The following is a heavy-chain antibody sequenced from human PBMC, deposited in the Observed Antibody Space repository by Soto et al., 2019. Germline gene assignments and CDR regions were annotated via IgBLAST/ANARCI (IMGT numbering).Heavy chain of an antibody. J-gene: IGHJ4*02. CDR3: AKNRAGTGPYDY. CDR1: GFTFDDYA. CDR2: ISWNSGSI. D-gene: IGHD6-19*01. Sequence: EVQLVESGGGLVQPGRSLRLSCAASGFTFDDYAMHWVRQAPGKGLEWVSGISWNSGSIGYADSVKGRFPISRDNAKNSLYLQMNSLRAEDTALYYCAKNRAGTGPYDYWGRGTLVTVSS. V-gene: IGHV3-9*01.